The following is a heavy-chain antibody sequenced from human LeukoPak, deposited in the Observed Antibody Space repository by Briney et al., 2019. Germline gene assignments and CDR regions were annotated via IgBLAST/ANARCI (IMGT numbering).Heavy chain of an antibody. CDR3: ARAEQWLVTPFGY. CDR2: IYYSGST. Sequence: PSETLSLTCTVSGVSISSSSYYWGWLRQPPGKGLEWIGSIYYSGSTYYNPSLKSRVTISVDTSKNQFSLKLSSVTAADTAVYYCARAEQWLVTPFGYWGQGTLVTVSS. D-gene: IGHD6-19*01. V-gene: IGHV4-39*07. CDR1: GVSISSSSYY. J-gene: IGHJ4*02.